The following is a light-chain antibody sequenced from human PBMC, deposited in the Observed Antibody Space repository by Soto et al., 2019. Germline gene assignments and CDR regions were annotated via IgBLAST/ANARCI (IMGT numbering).Light chain of an antibody. J-gene: IGLJ3*02. V-gene: IGLV2-14*01. CDR1: NNDVAAYNY. CDR3: TSYTNIQTIV. Sequence: QSALTQPASVSGSPGQSITISCTGTNNDVAAYNYVSWYQQHPGKVPKLIIYEVTNRPSGVSSRFSGSKSGETASLTISGLQAEDEADYYCTSYTNIQTIVFGGGTKVTVL. CDR2: EVT.